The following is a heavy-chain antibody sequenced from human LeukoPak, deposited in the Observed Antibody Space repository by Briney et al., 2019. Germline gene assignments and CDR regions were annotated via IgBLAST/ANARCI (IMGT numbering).Heavy chain of an antibody. J-gene: IGHJ4*02. CDR1: GYIFTGYY. D-gene: IGHD3-10*02. Sequence: GASLKVSCTASGYIFTGYYMHWVRQAPGPGLERMGWINTHSGGTNYAHQSQGRVTMTRDTSISTAYLELSSLRSDDGAVYYCARGLFGELLFEYWGQGTLVTVSS. V-gene: IGHV1-2*02. CDR2: INTHSGGT. CDR3: ARGLFGELLFEY.